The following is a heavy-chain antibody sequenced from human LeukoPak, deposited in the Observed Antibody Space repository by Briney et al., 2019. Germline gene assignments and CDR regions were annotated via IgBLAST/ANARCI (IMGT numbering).Heavy chain of an antibody. CDR3: ARKSASGNYPLDY. D-gene: IGHD3-10*01. J-gene: IGHJ4*02. CDR1: GFNFGSYS. Sequence: GGSLRLSRAASGFNFGSYSMTWVRQAPGKGLEWVSVNADSVKGRFTISRDNAKNTVFLQMSSLRAEDTALYYCARKSASGNYPLDYWGQGTLVTVSS. V-gene: IGHV3-23*01.